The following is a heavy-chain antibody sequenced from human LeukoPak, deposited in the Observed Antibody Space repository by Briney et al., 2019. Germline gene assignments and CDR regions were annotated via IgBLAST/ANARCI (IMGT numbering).Heavy chain of an antibody. D-gene: IGHD3-10*01. CDR2: ISSTSSYI. J-gene: IGHJ4*02. CDR1: GFTFSNYA. CDR3: ARGHTWFPKSFDY. V-gene: IGHV3-21*01. Sequence: PGGSLRLSCAASGFTFSNYAMTWVRQAPGKGLEWVSSISSTSSYIYFADSMKGRFTISRDNAKNSLFLQTNSLRAGDTAVYYCARGHTWFPKSFDYWGQGALVTVSS.